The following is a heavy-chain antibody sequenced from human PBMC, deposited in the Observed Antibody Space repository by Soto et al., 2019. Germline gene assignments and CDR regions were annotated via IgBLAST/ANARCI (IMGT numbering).Heavy chain of an antibody. J-gene: IGHJ6*02. CDR3: AKEAGGGYYYYYGMDV. CDR1: GFTFSSYA. V-gene: IGHV3-23*01. Sequence: PGGSLRLSCAASGFTFSSYAMSWVRQAPGKGLEWVSAISGSGGSTYYADSVKGRLTISRDNSKNTLYLQMNSLRAEDTAVYYCAKEAGGGYYYYYGMDVWGQGTTVTVSS. CDR2: ISGSGGST. D-gene: IGHD1-26*01.